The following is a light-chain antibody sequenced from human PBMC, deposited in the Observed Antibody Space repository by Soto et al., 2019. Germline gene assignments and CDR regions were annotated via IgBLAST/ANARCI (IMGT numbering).Light chain of an antibody. CDR1: QGVSSY. CDR3: QHRSSWPLA. J-gene: IGKJ4*01. Sequence: EIVLTQSPATLSLSPGERATLSCRASQGVSSYLAWYQQKPGQAPTLLISDAYNRATGVPARFSGSGSGTDFTLTISRLEPEDFAVYYCQHRSSWPLAFGGGTKLEIK. V-gene: IGKV3-11*01. CDR2: DAY.